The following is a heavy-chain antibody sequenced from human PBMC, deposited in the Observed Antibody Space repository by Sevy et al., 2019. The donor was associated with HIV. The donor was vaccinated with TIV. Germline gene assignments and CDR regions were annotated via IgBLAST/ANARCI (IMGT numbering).Heavy chain of an antibody. Sequence: GGSLRLSCAASGFTFDDHTMHWVRQPPGKGLEWVSLISWDGGSTYYADSVKGRFTISRDNSKDSLFLQMNSLGAEDTAFYYCAKGMASEGGGAYYFDYWGQGTLVTVSS. V-gene: IGHV3-43*01. CDR3: AKGMASEGGGAYYFDY. J-gene: IGHJ4*02. CDR2: ISWDGGST. CDR1: GFTFDDHT. D-gene: IGHD3-16*01.